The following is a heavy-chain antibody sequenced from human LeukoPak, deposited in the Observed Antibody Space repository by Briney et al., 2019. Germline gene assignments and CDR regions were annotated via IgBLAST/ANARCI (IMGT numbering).Heavy chain of an antibody. V-gene: IGHV3-53*01. CDR3: ASGGPHNWFDP. CDR2: IYSGGST. Sequence: GGSLRLSCAASGFTVSSNYMSWDRQAPGKGLEWVSVIYSGGSTYYADSVKGRFTISRDNSKNTLYLQMNSLRAEDTAVYYCASGGPHNWFDPWGQGTLVTVSS. J-gene: IGHJ5*02. CDR1: GFTVSSNY. D-gene: IGHD4-23*01.